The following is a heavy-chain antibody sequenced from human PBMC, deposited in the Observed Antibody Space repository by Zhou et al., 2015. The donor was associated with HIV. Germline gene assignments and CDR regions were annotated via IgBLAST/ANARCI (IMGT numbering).Heavy chain of an antibody. CDR3: ARDPRIAATYYYYYYMDV. V-gene: IGHV1-2*06. CDR2: IDPNSGGT. CDR1: GYTFTGYF. Sequence: QVQLVQSGAEVKKPGASVKVSCKSSGYTFTGYFIHWVRQAPGQGLEWMGRIDPNSGGTNYTQRFQGRVTMTRDTSISTAYMELSRLRSDDTAVYYCARDPRIAATYYYYYYMDVWGKGTTVTVSS. J-gene: IGHJ6*03. D-gene: IGHD6-13*01.